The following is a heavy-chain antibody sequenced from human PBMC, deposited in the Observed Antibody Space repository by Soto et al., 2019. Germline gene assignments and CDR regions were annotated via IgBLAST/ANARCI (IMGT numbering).Heavy chain of an antibody. CDR1: GYTFTGYY. D-gene: IGHD3-3*01. CDR3: ASGLSTIFGVVYNWFDP. Sequence: ASVKVSCKASGYTFTGYYMHWVRQAPGQGLEWMGWINPNSGGTNYAQKFQGWVTMTRDTSISTAYMELSRLRSDDTAVYYCASGLSTIFGVVYNWFDPWGQGTLVTVSS. CDR2: INPNSGGT. J-gene: IGHJ5*02. V-gene: IGHV1-2*04.